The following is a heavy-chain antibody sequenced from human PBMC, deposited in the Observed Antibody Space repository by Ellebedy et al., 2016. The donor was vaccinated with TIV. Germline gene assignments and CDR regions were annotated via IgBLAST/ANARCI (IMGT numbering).Heavy chain of an antibody. J-gene: IGHJ4*02. D-gene: IGHD3-9*01. CDR3: ARDTTVLTGYYGLDFV. Sequence: GESLKISCAASGFTFSSYAMHWVRQAPGKGLEWVAVISYDGSNKYYADSVKGRFTISRDNSKNTLYLQMNSLRAEDTAVYYCARDTTVLTGYYGLDFVWGQGTLVTVSS. CDR1: GFTFSSYA. CDR2: ISYDGSNK. V-gene: IGHV3-30*04.